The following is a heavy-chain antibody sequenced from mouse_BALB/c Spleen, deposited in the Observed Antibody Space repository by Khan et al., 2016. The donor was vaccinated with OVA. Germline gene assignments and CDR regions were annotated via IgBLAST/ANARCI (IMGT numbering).Heavy chain of an antibody. CDR3: SRAGFGAFAY. J-gene: IGHJ3*01. D-gene: IGHD3-1*01. CDR2: IFPGNSDT. CDR1: GSIFTNYY. Sequence: VRLQQSGPVLARPGSSVKMSCKASGSIFTNYYMHWVKQRPGQGLEWIGGIFPGNSDTSYNQNFKGKAKLTAVTSASTAYMELSGLTSEDSAVYYCSRAGFGAFAYWGQGTLVTVSA. V-gene: IGHV1-5*01.